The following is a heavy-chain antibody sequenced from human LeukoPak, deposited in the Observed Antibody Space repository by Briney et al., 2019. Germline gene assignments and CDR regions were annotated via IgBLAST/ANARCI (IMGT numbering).Heavy chain of an antibody. Sequence: GGSLRLSCAASGFTVSSNYMSWVRQAPGKGLEWVSVIYSGGSTYYADSVKGRFTISRHNSKNTLYLQMNSLRAEDTAVYYCARVIDCSSTSCYSAVFDYWGQGTLVTVSS. CDR1: GFTVSSNY. CDR3: ARVIDCSSTSCYSAVFDY. D-gene: IGHD2-2*01. CDR2: IYSGGST. V-gene: IGHV3-53*04. J-gene: IGHJ4*02.